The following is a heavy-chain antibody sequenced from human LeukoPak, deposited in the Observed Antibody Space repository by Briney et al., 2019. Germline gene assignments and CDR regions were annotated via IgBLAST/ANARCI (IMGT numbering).Heavy chain of an antibody. CDR2: IYYSGST. V-gene: IGHV4-30-4*08. D-gene: IGHD6-19*01. CDR1: GGSISSGDYD. Sequence: SETLSLTCTVSGGSISSGDYDWSWIRQPPGKGLEWIGYIYYSGSTYYNPCLKSRVTISVYTPKNQFSLKLSSVTAADTAVYYCARLLSGWTYYYYYYYMDVWGKGTTVTVSS. CDR3: ARLLSGWTYYYYYYYMDV. J-gene: IGHJ6*03.